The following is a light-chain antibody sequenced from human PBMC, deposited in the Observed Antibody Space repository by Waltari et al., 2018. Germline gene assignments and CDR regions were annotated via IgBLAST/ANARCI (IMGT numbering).Light chain of an antibody. CDR3: GTWDSSLSGAV. Sequence: QSVLTQPHSVSAAPGQRVTIACPGGSSNIGHNYVSWYRQFPGTAPKLHPYENSGRPSGIPGRFSGSKSGTSATLDITGLQAGDEADYYCGTWDSSLSGAVFGGGTHLTVL. J-gene: IGLJ7*01. V-gene: IGLV1-51*02. CDR1: SSNIGHNY. CDR2: ENS.